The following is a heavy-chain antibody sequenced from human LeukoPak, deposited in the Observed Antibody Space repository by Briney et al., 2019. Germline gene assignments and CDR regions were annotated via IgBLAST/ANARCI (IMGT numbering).Heavy chain of an antibody. J-gene: IGHJ4*02. V-gene: IGHV4-38-2*02. D-gene: IGHD3-3*01. Sequence: SETLSLTCTVSGYSISSGYYWGWIRQPPGKGLEWIGSIYHSGSTYYNPSLKSRVTISVDTSKNQLSLKLSSVTAADTAVYYCAREGGRITIFGVVIRAKLYFDYWGQGTLVTVSS. CDR1: GYSISSGYY. CDR2: IYHSGST. CDR3: AREGGRITIFGVVIRAKLYFDY.